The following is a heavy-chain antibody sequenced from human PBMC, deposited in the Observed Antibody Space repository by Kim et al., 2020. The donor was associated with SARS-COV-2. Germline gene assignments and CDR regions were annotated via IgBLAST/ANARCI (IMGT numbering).Heavy chain of an antibody. CDR2: IWYDGSNK. CDR1: GITFSSYG. Sequence: GGSLRLSCAASGITFSSYGMHWVRQAPGKGLEWVAVIWYDGSNKYYADTVKGRFTISRDNSKNTLYLQMNSLRAEDTAVYYCASCSITGTTPDAFDIWGQGTMVTVSS. D-gene: IGHD1-20*01. CDR3: ASCSITGTTPDAFDI. V-gene: IGHV3-33*01. J-gene: IGHJ3*02.